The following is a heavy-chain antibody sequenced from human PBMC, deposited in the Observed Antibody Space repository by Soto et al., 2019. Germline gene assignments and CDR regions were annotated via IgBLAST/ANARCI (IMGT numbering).Heavy chain of an antibody. V-gene: IGHV1-69*13. Sequence: GASVKVSCKASGGTFSSYAISWVRQAPGQGLEWMGGIIPIFGTANYAQKFQGRVTITADESTSTAYMELSSLRSEDTAVYYCARDRGITGSYYYGMDVWGQGTTVTVS. D-gene: IGHD1-20*01. CDR2: IIPIFGTA. CDR1: GGTFSSYA. J-gene: IGHJ6*02. CDR3: ARDRGITGSYYYGMDV.